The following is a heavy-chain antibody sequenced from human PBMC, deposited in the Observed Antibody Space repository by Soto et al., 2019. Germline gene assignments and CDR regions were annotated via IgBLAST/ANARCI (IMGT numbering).Heavy chain of an antibody. Sequence: GGSLRLSCAASGFTFSSYSISWVRQAPWKGLEWVSAISGSGVSTYYADSVKGRFTISRDNSKNTLYLQMNSLRAEDTAVYYCAKSPTGSYDVNWFDPCGQGTLVTVSS. CDR1: GFTFSSYS. CDR3: AKSPTGSYDVNWFDP. CDR2: ISGSGVST. V-gene: IGHV3-23*01. J-gene: IGHJ5*02. D-gene: IGHD1-26*01.